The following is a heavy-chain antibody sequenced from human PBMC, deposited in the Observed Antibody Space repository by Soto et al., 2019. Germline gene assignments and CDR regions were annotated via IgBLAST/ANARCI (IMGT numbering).Heavy chain of an antibody. CDR2: INHSGST. CDR3: ASSGANCTNGVCYKDWFDP. CDR1: GGSFSGYY. Sequence: SETLSLTCAVYGGSFSGYYWSWIRQPPGKGLEWIGEINHSGSTNYNPSLKSRVAISVDTSKNQFSLKLTSVTAADTAVYYCASSGANCTNGVCYKDWFDPWGQGTLVTVSS. J-gene: IGHJ5*02. D-gene: IGHD2-8*01. V-gene: IGHV4-34*01.